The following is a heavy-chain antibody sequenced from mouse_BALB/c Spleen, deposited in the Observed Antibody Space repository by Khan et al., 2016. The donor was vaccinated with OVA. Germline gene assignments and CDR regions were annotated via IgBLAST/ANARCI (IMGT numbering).Heavy chain of an antibody. CDR1: GYTFTSYT. CDR2: INPSNNYS. J-gene: IGHJ3*01. CDR3: VREGAYFRSDGWFAY. V-gene: IGHV1-4*01. D-gene: IGHD2-14*01. Sequence: QIQLVQSGAELARPGASVKMSCKASGYTFTSYTMHWVRQRPGPALEWIGHINPSNNYSNYNQNFKDKAALIVDKSSSTANMQLSSLTSEDSGVYYCVREGAYFRSDGWFAYWGQGTLVT.